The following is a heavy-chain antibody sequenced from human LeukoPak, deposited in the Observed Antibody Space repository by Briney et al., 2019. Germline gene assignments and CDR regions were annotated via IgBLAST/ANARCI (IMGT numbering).Heavy chain of an antibody. CDR2: ISSDGNDK. D-gene: IGHD5-12*01. CDR3: TTKVIRGNSGDDYDD. J-gene: IGHJ4*02. Sequence: PGVSLRLSCAASGVTFSSYGMHWVRQAPGKGLEWVALISSDGNDKLYGGSVKGRFTISRDDSKSTLYLQMNSLRAEDTAVYYCTTKVIRGNSGDDYDDWGQGTLVTVSS. V-gene: IGHV3-30*03. CDR1: GVTFSSYG.